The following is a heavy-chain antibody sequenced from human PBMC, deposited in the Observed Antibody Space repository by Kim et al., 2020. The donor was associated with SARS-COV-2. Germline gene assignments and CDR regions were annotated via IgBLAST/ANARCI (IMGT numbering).Heavy chain of an antibody. V-gene: IGHV4-59*01. CDR3: ARSEGRASWHQFDY. J-gene: IGHJ4*02. CDR2: IFYSGAT. CDR1: SDSFSAYY. Sequence: SETLYLTCTVSSDSFSAYYWSWIRQIPGKGLEWIGYIFYSGATIYNPSLKSRATISWDTSRNQFSLDLTSVTQADTAVYYCARSEGRASWHQFDYWGQGVLVTVSS.